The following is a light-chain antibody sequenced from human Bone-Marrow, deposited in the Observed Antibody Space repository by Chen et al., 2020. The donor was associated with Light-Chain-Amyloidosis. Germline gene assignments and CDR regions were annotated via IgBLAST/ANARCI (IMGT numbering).Light chain of an antibody. Sequence: QSLLTQPPSASGTPGQAVNIACSGSGSNIGGHSVNWYQHLPGTAPQLVIFNNHKRPSGVPDRVAGARSGTSASLASSGLQADDEGDYYCAAWDDSLRTYLFGGGTKLTVL. CDR3: AAWDDSLRTYL. V-gene: IGLV1-44*01. J-gene: IGLJ3*02. CDR1: GSNIGGHS. CDR2: NNH.